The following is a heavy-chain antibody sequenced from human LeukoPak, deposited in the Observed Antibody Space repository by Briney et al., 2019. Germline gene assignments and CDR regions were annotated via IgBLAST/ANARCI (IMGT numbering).Heavy chain of an antibody. J-gene: IGHJ4*02. V-gene: IGHV4-39*07. CDR2: IYYSGST. Sequence: SETLSLTCTVSGGSISSSSYYWGWIRQPPGKGLEWIGSIYYSGSTYYNPSLKSRVTISVDTSKNQFSLKLSSVTAADTAVYYCAREGDYAAYWGQGTLVTVSS. CDR3: AREGDYAAY. CDR1: GGSISSSSYY.